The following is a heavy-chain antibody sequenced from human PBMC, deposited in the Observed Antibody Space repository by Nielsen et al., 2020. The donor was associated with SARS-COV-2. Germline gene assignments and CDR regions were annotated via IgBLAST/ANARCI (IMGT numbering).Heavy chain of an antibody. J-gene: IGHJ6*02. CDR3: ATLGSGYETDYYYYGMDV. D-gene: IGHD5-12*01. V-gene: IGHV3-9*01. CDR1: GFTFDDYA. Sequence: SLKISCAASGFTFDDYAMHWVRQAPGKGLEWVSGISWNSGSIGYADSVKGRFTISRDNAKNSLYLQMNSLRAEDTALYYCATLGSGYETDYYYYGMDVWGQGTTVTVSS. CDR2: ISWNSGSI.